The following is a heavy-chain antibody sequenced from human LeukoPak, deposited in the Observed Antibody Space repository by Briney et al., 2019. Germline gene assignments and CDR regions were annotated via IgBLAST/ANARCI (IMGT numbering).Heavy chain of an antibody. CDR1: GFTFRSSG. J-gene: IGHJ4*02. D-gene: IGHD3-10*01. CDR2: ISSDGSDQ. Sequence: GGSLRLSCAASGFTFRSSGMHWVRQAPGKGLEWVAGISSDGSDQYYGDSVKGRFTISRDNSKSTLYVQMNSLRAEDTAVYYCSRGGRLGSGSDYFDYWGQGTLVTVSS. CDR3: SRGGRLGSGSDYFDY. V-gene: IGHV3-30*03.